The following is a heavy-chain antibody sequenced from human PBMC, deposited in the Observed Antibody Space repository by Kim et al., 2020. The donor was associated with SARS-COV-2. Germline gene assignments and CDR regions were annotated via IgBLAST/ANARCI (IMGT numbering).Heavy chain of an antibody. CDR2: ISAYNGNT. CDR1: GYTFTSYG. Sequence: ASVKVSCKASGYTFTSYGISWVRQAPGQGLEWMGWISAYNGNTKYAQKLQGRVTMTTDTSTSTAYMELRSLRSDDTAVYYCARRTIAAAGNWFDPWGQGTLVTVSS. V-gene: IGHV1-18*01. D-gene: IGHD6-13*01. CDR3: ARRTIAAAGNWFDP. J-gene: IGHJ5*02.